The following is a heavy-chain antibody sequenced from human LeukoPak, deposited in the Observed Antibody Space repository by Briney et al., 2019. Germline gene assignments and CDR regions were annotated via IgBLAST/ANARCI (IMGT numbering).Heavy chain of an antibody. V-gene: IGHV3-23*01. CDR1: GFTFSSYA. CDR2: ISDSGGNT. CDR3: ARSDWGY. J-gene: IGHJ4*02. Sequence: GGSLRLSCAASGFTFSSYAMSWVRQAPGKGLEWVSGISDSGGNTYYADSVKGRFTISRDNAKDSLYLQMNSLRAEDTAVYYCARSDWGYWGQGTLVTVSS. D-gene: IGHD3-16*01.